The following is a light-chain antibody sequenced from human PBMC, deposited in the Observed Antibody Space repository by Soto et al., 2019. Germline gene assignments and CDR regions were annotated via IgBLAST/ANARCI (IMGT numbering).Light chain of an antibody. Sequence: QSALTQPRSVSGSPGQSVTISCTGTSSDVGGYNYVSWYQQHPGKVPKLMIYDVSKRPSGVPDRFSGSKSGNTASLTISGLQAEDEADYYCYSYAGSYTWVFGGGTKVTVL. CDR1: SSDVGGYNY. CDR2: DVS. J-gene: IGLJ2*01. CDR3: YSYAGSYTWV. V-gene: IGLV2-11*01.